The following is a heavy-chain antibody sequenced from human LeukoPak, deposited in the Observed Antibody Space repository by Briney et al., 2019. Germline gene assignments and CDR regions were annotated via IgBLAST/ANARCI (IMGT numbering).Heavy chain of an antibody. D-gene: IGHD1-26*01. J-gene: IGHJ4*02. CDR3: AKAISVGATTDAAD. V-gene: IGHV3-23*01. CDR2: ITNSGENT. CDR1: GFTFSSFA. Sequence: GGSLRLSCAASGFTFSSFAMNWVRQAPGKGLEWVSGITNSGENTYYADSVKGRFTISRDNSKNTLFLEMNSLRAEDTAVYYCAKAISVGATTDAADWGQGTLVTVSS.